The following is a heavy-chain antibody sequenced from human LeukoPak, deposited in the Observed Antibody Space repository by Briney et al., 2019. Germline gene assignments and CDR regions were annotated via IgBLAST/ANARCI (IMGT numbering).Heavy chain of an antibody. CDR2: ISGSGGST. J-gene: IGHJ4*02. D-gene: IGHD5-18*01. Sequence: GGSLRLSCAVSGFTFSSYGMHWVRQAPGEGLELVSAISGSGGSTYYADSVKGRFTISRDKSKNTLYLQMNSLRAEDTAVYYCAKAFGYSYGYFDYWGQGTLVTVSS. CDR1: GFTFSSYG. CDR3: AKAFGYSYGYFDY. V-gene: IGHV3-23*01.